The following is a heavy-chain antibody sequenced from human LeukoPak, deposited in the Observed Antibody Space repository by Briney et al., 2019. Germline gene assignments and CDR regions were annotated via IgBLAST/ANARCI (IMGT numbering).Heavy chain of an antibody. V-gene: IGHV4-39*02. CDR3: AREVGATGYYYYMDV. J-gene: IGHJ6*03. CDR1: GGSISSSSYY. D-gene: IGHD1-26*01. CDR2: IYYSGST. Sequence: SETLSLTCTVSGGSISSSSYYWGWIRQPPGTGLEWIGSIYYSGSTHYNPSLKSRVTISVDTSKNQFSLKLSSVTAADTAVYYCAREVGATGYYYYMDVWGKGTTVTISS.